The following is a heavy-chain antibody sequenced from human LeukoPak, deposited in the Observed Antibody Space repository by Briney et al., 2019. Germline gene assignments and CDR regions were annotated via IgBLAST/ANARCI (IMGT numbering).Heavy chain of an antibody. J-gene: IGHJ5*02. CDR1: GGSIRSNY. V-gene: IGHV4-59*01. D-gene: IGHD2-2*01. CDR2: MYYSGST. CDR3: ARGFVVVVPAAMREPQFDP. Sequence: PSETLSLTCTVSGGSIRSNYWSWIRQPPGKGLEWIGFMYYSGSTSYNPSLKSRVSMSVNTSKNQFSLRLSSVTAADTAVYYCARGFVVVVPAAMREPQFDPWGQGTLVTVSS.